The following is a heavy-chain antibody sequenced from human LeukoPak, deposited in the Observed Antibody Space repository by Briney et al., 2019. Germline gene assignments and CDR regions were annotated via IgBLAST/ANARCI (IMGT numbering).Heavy chain of an antibody. Sequence: GGSLRLSCEVSGFAFSSYWMHWVCQAPGKGLVWVSRINTDGSRTVYADSVRGRFTISRDNAKNTVYLQMNSLRGEDTAVYYCARGGLDPVDYWGQGTLVTVSS. CDR2: INTDGSRT. CDR1: GFAFSSYW. CDR3: ARGGLDPVDY. D-gene: IGHD6-19*01. V-gene: IGHV3-74*01. J-gene: IGHJ4*02.